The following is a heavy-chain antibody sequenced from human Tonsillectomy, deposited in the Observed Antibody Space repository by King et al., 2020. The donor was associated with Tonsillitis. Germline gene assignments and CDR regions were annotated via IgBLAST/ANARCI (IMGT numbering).Heavy chain of an antibody. CDR3: TGVISYSRSSN. CDR2: ISSNTYGGTS. J-gene: IGHJ4*02. CDR1: GFTFGDYA. V-gene: IGHV3-49*04. D-gene: IGHD6-6*01. Sequence: VQLVESGGGLVQPGRSLRLSCTASGFTFGDYAMAWVRQAPGKGLEWVGFISSNTYGGTSEYAASVKGRFTISRDDSKSIAYLQMNSLKTEDTAMYYCTGVISYSRSSNWGPGTLVTVSS.